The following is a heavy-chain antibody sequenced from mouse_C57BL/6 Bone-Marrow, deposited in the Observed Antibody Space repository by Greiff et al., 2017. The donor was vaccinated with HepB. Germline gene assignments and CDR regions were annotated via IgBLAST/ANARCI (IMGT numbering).Heavy chain of an antibody. V-gene: IGHV1-63*01. Sequence: VQLQQSGAELVRPGPSVKMSCKASGYTFTNYWIGWAKQRPGHGLEWIGDIYPGGGYTNYNEKFKGKATLTADKSSSTAYMQFSSLTSEDSAIYYCASGAWFAYGGQGTLVTVSA. CDR3: ASGAWFAY. J-gene: IGHJ3*01. CDR1: GYTFTNYW. CDR2: IYPGGGYT.